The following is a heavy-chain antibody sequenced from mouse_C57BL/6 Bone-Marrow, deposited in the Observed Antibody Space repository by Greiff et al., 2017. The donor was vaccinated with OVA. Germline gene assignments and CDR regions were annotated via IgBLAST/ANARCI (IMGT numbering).Heavy chain of an antibody. Sequence: EVKVEESGGGLVKPGGSLKLSCAASGFTFSDYGMHWVRQAREKGLEWVAYISSGSSTIYYADTVKGRFTISRDNAKNTLFLQMTSLRSEDTAMYYCARLGNKFITKGYWYFDVWGTGTTVTVSS. D-gene: IGHD1-1*01. CDR1: GFTFSDYG. V-gene: IGHV5-17*01. CDR3: ARLGNKFITKGYWYFDV. CDR2: ISSGSSTI. J-gene: IGHJ1*03.